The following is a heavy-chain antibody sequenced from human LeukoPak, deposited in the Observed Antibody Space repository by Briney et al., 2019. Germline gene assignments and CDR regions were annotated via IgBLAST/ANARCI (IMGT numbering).Heavy chain of an antibody. CDR1: GFTFSDYY. D-gene: IGHD2-15*01. J-gene: IGHJ4*02. Sequence: GGSLRLSCAASGFTFSDYYMSWIRQAPGKGLEWVSYISSSGSTIYYADSVKGRFTISRDNAKNSLYLQMNSLRAEDTAVYYCASAYCSGGSCYSPDYFDYWGQGTLVTVSS. CDR3: ASAYCSGGSCYSPDYFDY. CDR2: ISSSGSTI. V-gene: IGHV3-11*04.